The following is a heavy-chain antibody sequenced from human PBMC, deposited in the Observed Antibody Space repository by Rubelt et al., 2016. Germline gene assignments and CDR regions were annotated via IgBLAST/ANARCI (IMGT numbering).Heavy chain of an antibody. J-gene: IGHJ2*01. CDR3: ATAPRGKAYFDF. D-gene: IGHD6-6*01. CDR1: GGSFSGYY. V-gene: IGHV4-59*10. Sequence: QVQLQQWGAGLLKPSETLSLTCAVYGGSFSGYYWNWIRQPAGKGLEWIGRIHTSGSTNYNPSFKSRVTMSVDTSKSQFSLKLSSGTAADTAVYYCATAPRGKAYFDFWARGTLVTVSS. CDR2: IHTSGST.